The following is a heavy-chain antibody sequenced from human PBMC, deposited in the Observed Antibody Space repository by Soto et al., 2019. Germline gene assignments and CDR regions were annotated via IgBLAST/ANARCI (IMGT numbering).Heavy chain of an antibody. CDR1: GGSISSGDYY. D-gene: IGHD3-10*01. V-gene: IGHV4-30-4*01. CDR3: ARDLERITMVRGVIHYYGMDV. CDR2: IYYSGST. Sequence: SETLSLTCTVSGGSISSGDYYWSWIRQPPGKGLEWIGYIYYSGSTYYNPSLKSRVTISVDTSKNQFSLKLSSVTAADTAVYYCARDLERITMVRGVIHYYGMDVWGQGTTVTVSS. J-gene: IGHJ6*02.